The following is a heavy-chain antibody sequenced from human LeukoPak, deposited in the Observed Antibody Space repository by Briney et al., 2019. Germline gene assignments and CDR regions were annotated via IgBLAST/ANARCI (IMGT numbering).Heavy chain of an antibody. Sequence: SETLSLTCAVYGGSFSGYYWSWIRQPPGKGLEWIGEINHSGSTNYNPSLKSRVTISVDTSKNQFSLKLSSVTAADTAVYYCARAPGSSWYNWHYYYGMDVWGQGTTVTVSS. J-gene: IGHJ6*02. V-gene: IGHV4-34*01. CDR2: INHSGST. CDR1: GGSFSGYY. CDR3: ARAPGSSWYNWHYYYGMDV. D-gene: IGHD6-13*01.